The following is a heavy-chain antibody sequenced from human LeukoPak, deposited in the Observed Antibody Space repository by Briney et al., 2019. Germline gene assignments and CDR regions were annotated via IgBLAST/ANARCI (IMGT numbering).Heavy chain of an antibody. J-gene: IGHJ6*02. CDR3: ARHSVVSYYYGMDV. CDR1: GGSISSHY. V-gene: IGHV4-59*08. CDR2: IYNTGRA. D-gene: IGHD2-15*01. Sequence: SETLSLTCTVSGGSISSHYWSWIRQPPGKGPEWIGYIYNTGRANYNPSLKGRVTISGDTSKNQFSLRLSSVTAADTAVYYCARHSVVSYYYGMDVWGQGTTVTVSS.